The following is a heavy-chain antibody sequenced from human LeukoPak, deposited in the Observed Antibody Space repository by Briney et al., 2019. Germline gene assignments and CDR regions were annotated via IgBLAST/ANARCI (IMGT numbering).Heavy chain of an antibody. CDR1: GSISSYY. CDR2: IYTTGST. V-gene: IGHV4-4*09. D-gene: IGHD2-2*01. Sequence: SETLSLTCTVSGSISSYYWSWIRQPPGKGLEWIGYIYTTGSTNYNPSLKSRVTISVSTSKNQCSLDLSSVTAADTAVYYCARQKCTSTSCLTKNAFDIWGQGTMVTVSS. J-gene: IGHJ3*02. CDR3: ARQKCTSTSCLTKNAFDI.